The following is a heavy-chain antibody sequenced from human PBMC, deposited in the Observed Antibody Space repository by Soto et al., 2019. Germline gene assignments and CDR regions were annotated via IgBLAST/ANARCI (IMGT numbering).Heavy chain of an antibody. J-gene: IGHJ4*02. CDR1: GYIFTSYY. CDR2: INPFDGSR. CDR3: SRVDPGETSPFDH. V-gene: IGHV1-46*03. Sequence: QVQLVQSGAEVKKPGASVKVSCKASGYIFTSYYIHWVRQAPGQGLEWMGWINPFDGSRMFAQSFQGRVTMTRDTSTSTVCMEVSSLRSEDTAVYYCSRVDPGETSPFDHWGKGTLVTVSS. D-gene: IGHD3-10*01.